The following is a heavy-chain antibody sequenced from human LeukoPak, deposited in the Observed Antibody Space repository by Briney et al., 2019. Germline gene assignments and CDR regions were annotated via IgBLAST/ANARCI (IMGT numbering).Heavy chain of an antibody. J-gene: IGHJ3*02. V-gene: IGHV4-39*01. Sequence: PSETLSLTCTVSGGSISSSSYYWGWIRQPPGQGLEWIGSIYYSGSTYYNPSLKSRVTISVDTSKNQFSLRLSSVTAADTAVYYCAGFAVGATYDDAFDIWGQGAMVTVSS. CDR3: AGFAVGATYDDAFDI. D-gene: IGHD1-26*01. CDR2: IYYSGST. CDR1: GGSISSSSYY.